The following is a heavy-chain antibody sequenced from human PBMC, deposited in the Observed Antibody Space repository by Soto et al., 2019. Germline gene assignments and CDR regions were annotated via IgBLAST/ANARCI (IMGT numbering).Heavy chain of an antibody. CDR1: GYTFTGHY. J-gene: IGHJ4*02. CDR2: IGPESGAT. CDR3: GRGRSGQIVVFY. Sequence: ASVKVSCKASGYTFTGHYIHWVRQAPGQGPERMGGIGPESGATRYAQKFQGRVTMTMDMSITTVYMELSNLRPDDTAVYYCGRGRSGQIVVFYWGQGAPGTVSS. V-gene: IGHV1-2*02. D-gene: IGHD5-12*01.